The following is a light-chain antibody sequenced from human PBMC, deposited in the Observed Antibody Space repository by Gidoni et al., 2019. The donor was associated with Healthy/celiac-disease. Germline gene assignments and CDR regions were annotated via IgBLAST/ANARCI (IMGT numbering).Light chain of an antibody. J-gene: IGLJ1*01. V-gene: IGLV2-14*03. CDR2: DVS. CDR3: SSYTSSSTDV. Sequence: QSDLTQPASVSGSPGQSITIPCPGTSSDVRGYNYVSWYQQHPGKAPKLMIYDVSNRPSGVSNRFSGSKSGNTAYRTISGLQAEDEADYYCSSYTSSSTDVFGTGTKVTVL. CDR1: SSDVRGYNY.